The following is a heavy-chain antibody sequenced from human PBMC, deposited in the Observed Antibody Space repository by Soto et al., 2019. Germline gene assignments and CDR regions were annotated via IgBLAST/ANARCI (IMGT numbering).Heavy chain of an antibody. D-gene: IGHD2-15*01. CDR3: ARWGLTRYCFMSSCHKTDF. CDR1: GYSFITYW. J-gene: IGHJ4*03. CDR2: IYPVDSDT. V-gene: IGHV5-51*01. Sequence: GESLKISCRASGYSFITYWIGLVRQMPGKGLEWMGVIYPVDSDTRYSPSFQGQVTISADKSFSTAYLQWSSLKASDTAIYYCARWGLTRYCFMSSCHKTDFWGQGTMVTGSS.